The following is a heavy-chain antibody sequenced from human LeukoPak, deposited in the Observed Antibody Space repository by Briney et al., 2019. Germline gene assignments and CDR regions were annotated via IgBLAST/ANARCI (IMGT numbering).Heavy chain of an antibody. J-gene: IGHJ4*02. Sequence: PGETLRLSCAASGFTFSSYGMHWVRQAPGKGLEWVAVISFDGNTKYFGDSVKGRFTISRDNSKSTMYLQMNSLRPEDTAVYYCAKAVTTEGRNFDYWGQGTLVTVSS. D-gene: IGHD4-11*01. V-gene: IGHV3-30*18. CDR2: ISFDGNTK. CDR3: AKAVTTEGRNFDY. CDR1: GFTFSSYG.